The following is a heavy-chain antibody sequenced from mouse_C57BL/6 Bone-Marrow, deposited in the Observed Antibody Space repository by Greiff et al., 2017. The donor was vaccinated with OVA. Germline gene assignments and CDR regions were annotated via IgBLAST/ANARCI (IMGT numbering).Heavy chain of an antibody. D-gene: IGHD2-3*01. CDR3: ARFSIPFMDY. CDR2: INPNNGGT. V-gene: IGHV1-26*01. Sequence: VQLQQSGPELVKPGASVKISCKASGYTFTDYYMYWVKQSHGKSLEWIGDINPNNGGTSYNQKFKGKATLTVDKSSSTAYMELRSLTSEDSAVYYCARFSIPFMDYWGQGTSVTVSS. CDR1: GYTFTDYY. J-gene: IGHJ4*01.